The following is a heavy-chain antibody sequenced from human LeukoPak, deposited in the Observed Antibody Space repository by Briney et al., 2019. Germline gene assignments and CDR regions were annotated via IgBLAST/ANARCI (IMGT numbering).Heavy chain of an antibody. CDR3: ARGLYYYDSSGYYS. V-gene: IGHV3-30-3*01. D-gene: IGHD3-22*01. J-gene: IGHJ4*02. CDR1: GFTFSSYA. Sequence: PGGSLRLSCAASGFTFSSYAMHWVRQAPGKGLEGVAVISYDGSNKYYADSVKGRFTISRDNSKNTLYLQMNSLRAEDTAVYYCARGLYYYDSSGYYSWGQGTLVTVSS. CDR2: ISYDGSNK.